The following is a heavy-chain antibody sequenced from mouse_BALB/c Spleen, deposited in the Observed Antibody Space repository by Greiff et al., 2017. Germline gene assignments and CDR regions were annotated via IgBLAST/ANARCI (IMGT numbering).Heavy chain of an antibody. V-gene: IGHV1-54*01. Sequence: QVQLQQSGAELVRPGTSVKVSCKASGYAFTNYLIEWVKQRPGQGLEWIGVINPGSGGTNYNEKFKGKATLTADKSSSTAYMQLSSLTSDDSAVYFCARRWFPYAMDYGGKGTSVTVAS. CDR1: GYAFTNYL. CDR2: INPGSGGT. CDR3: ARRWFPYAMDY. J-gene: IGHJ4*01. D-gene: IGHD2-2*01.